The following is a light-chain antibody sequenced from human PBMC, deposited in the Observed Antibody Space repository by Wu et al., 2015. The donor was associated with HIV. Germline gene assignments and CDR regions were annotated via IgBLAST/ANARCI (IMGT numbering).Light chain of an antibody. CDR3: QHYSGYSAT. Sequence: DIQMTQSPSTLSASVGDRVTITCRASQNFHNWLAWYQQKPGKAPKLLIYKASNLERGVPSRFSASGSGTEFTLTINNLQPDDFATYYCQHYSGYSATFGQRDQGGNET. CDR2: KAS. V-gene: IGKV1-5*03. CDR1: QNFHNW. J-gene: IGKJ1*01.